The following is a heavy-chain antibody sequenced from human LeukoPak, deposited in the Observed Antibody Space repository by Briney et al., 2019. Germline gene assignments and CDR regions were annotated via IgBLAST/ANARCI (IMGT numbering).Heavy chain of an antibody. J-gene: IGHJ3*02. V-gene: IGHV3-21*04. D-gene: IGHD4-17*01. Sequence: GGSLRLSCAASGFTFSSYSMNWVRQAPGKGLEWVSSISSSSSYIYYADSVKGRFTISRDNAKNSLHLQMNSLRAEDTALYFCAKDMYGDYVGSGFDTWGQGTMVTVSS. CDR1: GFTFSSYS. CDR3: AKDMYGDYVGSGFDT. CDR2: ISSSSSYI.